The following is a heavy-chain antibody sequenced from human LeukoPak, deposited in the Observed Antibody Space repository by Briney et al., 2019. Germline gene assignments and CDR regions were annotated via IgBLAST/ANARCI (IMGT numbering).Heavy chain of an antibody. CDR3: ARGMTTVPDDAFDI. J-gene: IGHJ3*02. V-gene: IGHV4-31*03. D-gene: IGHD4-11*01. CDR2: IYYSGST. Sequence: SETLSLTCTVSGGSISSGGHYWSWIRQHPGKGLEWIGYIYYSGSTYYNPSLKSRVAISVDTSKNQFSLKLSSVTAADTAVYYCARGMTTVPDDAFDIWGQGTMVTVSS. CDR1: GGSISSGGHY.